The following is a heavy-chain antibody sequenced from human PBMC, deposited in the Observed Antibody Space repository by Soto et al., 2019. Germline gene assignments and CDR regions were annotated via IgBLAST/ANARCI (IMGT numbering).Heavy chain of an antibody. CDR2: ISSSGSTI. V-gene: IGHV3-48*03. D-gene: IGHD2-15*01. CDR3: ASVVNADAFDI. J-gene: IGHJ3*02. Sequence: LRLSCAASGFTFSSYERNWVRQAPGKGLEWVSYISSSGSTIYYADSVKGRFTISRDNAKNSLYLQMNSLRAEDTAVYYCASVVNADAFDIWGQGTMVTVSS. CDR1: GFTFSSYE.